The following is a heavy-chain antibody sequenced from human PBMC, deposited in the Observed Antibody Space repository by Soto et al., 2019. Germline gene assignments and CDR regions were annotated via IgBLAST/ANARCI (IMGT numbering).Heavy chain of an antibody. V-gene: IGHV3-11*01. D-gene: IGHD3-22*01. CDR2: ISSSGSII. CDR3: ARDLGYYESDGYFDY. CDR1: GFTFSDNY. Sequence: GGSLRFSCAASGFTFSDNYMSWIRQAPGKGLEWVSYISSSGSIIYYAGSVKGRFTISRDNAKNSLYLQMNSLRAEDTAVYYCARDLGYYESDGYFDYWGQGALVTVLL. J-gene: IGHJ4*02.